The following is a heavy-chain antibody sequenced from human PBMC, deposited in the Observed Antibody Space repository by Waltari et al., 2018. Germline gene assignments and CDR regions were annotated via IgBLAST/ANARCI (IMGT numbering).Heavy chain of an antibody. CDR2: INQDGSDK. D-gene: IGHD6-19*01. CDR3: ARENGWSFDN. V-gene: IGHV3-7*01. J-gene: IGHJ4*02. Sequence: EVQLVESGGGLVQPGGSLRLSCAASGFPFNYDWMSWVRQAPGRGREWVAKINQDGSDKSYVDSVKGRFTISRDNAEKSLYLQMSSLRAEDTAVYYCARENGWSFDNWGQGTLVTVSS. CDR1: GFPFNYDW.